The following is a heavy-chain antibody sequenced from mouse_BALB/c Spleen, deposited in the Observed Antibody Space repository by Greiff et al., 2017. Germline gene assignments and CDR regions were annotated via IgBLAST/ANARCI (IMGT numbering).Heavy chain of an antibody. Sequence: EVQVVESGGGLVQPGGSRKLSCAASGFTFSSFGMHWVRQAPEKGLEWVAYISSGSSTIYYADTVKGRFTISRDNPKNTLFLQMTSLRSEDTAMYYCARSDYRYDEGWYFDVWGAGTTVTVSS. CDR1: GFTFSSFG. D-gene: IGHD2-14*01. V-gene: IGHV5-17*02. J-gene: IGHJ1*01. CDR3: ARSDYRYDEGWYFDV. CDR2: ISSGSSTI.